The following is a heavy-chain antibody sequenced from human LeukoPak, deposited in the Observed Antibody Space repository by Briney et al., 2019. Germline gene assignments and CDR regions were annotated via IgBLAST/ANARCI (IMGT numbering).Heavy chain of an antibody. J-gene: IGHJ4*02. CDR1: EFTFSSYA. CDR2: ISYHGSNK. CDR3: AKNTHAYAEIFDY. D-gene: IGHD2-2*01. V-gene: IGHV3-30*18. Sequence: PGTSLRLSCAASEFTFSSYAMHWVRQAPGKGLEWVAFISYHGSNKYYADSVKGRFTISRDNPKNTLFLQMNSLRAEDTAVYYCAKNTHAYAEIFDYWGQGTLVTVSS.